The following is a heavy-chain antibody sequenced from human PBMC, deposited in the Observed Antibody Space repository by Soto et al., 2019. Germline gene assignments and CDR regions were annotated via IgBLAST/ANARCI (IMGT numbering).Heavy chain of an antibody. V-gene: IGHV1-8*01. Sequence: QVQLVQSGAEVKKPGASVKVSCKASGYTLTSYDINWVRQATGQGLEWMGRMNLNSGNTVYAQKFQGRVTMTRNTSISTAYMELNSLRSDDTAVYYCAIGLHCTNDVCYDYWGHGTLVTVSS. CDR1: GYTLTSYD. CDR3: AIGLHCTNDVCYDY. D-gene: IGHD2-8*01. J-gene: IGHJ4*01. CDR2: MNLNSGNT.